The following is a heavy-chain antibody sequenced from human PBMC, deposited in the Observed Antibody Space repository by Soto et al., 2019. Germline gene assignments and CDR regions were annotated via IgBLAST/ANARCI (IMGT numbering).Heavy chain of an antibody. CDR2: ISNDGSDK. V-gene: IGHV3-30*03. J-gene: IGHJ4*02. CDR3: ARAPRGFSAYDASLQIDS. Sequence: QVQLVESGGGVVQPGRSLRLSCAASESTFSNSGMHWVRQAPGKGLKWVAVISNDGSDKYYADSVKGRFTISRENSKKTLFLQMNSLRPEDTAVYYRARAPRGFSAYDASLQIDSWGQGTLVTVSS. CDR1: ESTFSNSG. D-gene: IGHD5-12*01.